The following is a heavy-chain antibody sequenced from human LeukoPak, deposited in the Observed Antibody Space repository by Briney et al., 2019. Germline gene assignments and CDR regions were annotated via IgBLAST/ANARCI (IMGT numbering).Heavy chain of an antibody. D-gene: IGHD3-10*01. V-gene: IGHV3-23*01. CDR2: ISASGVST. CDR1: GFTFSTYA. CDR3: AKEYGPGSYYYDY. J-gene: IGHJ4*02. Sequence: GGSLRLSCAASGFTFSTYAMTWVRQAPGKGLEWVSGISASGVSTHYADSVKGRFTISRDNSKNTLYLQMNSLRAEDMAVYYCAKEYGPGSYYYDYWGQGTMVTVSS.